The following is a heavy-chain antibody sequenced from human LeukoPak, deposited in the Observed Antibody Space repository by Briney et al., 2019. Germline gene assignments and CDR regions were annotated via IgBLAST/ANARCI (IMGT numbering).Heavy chain of an antibody. CDR1: GFTFNIYG. CDR3: ATDRGGYPFDY. CDR2: IWSDGSHQ. V-gene: IGHV3-33*01. D-gene: IGHD1-26*01. Sequence: GKSLRLSCAASGFTFNIYGMHWVRQAPGKGLEWVAVIWSDGSHQTYADSVRGRFTISRDNSKGTLYLQMNSLRTEDTAVYYCATDRGGYPFDYWGQGTLVTVSS. J-gene: IGHJ4*02.